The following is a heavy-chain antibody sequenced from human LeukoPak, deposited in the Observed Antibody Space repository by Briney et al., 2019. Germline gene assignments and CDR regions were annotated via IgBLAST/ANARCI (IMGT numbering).Heavy chain of an antibody. CDR1: GGSISSSNW. V-gene: IGHV4-4*02. D-gene: IGHD3-9*01. Sequence: PSGTLSLTCAVSGGSISSSNWWSWVRQPPGKGLEWIGEIYHSGSTNYNPSLKSRVTISVDTSKNQFSLKLSSVTAADTAVYYCARAWTPPGRYFDWLLPNYYYYYMDVWGKGTTVTVSS. J-gene: IGHJ6*03. CDR3: ARAWTPPGRYFDWLLPNYYYYYMDV. CDR2: IYHSGST.